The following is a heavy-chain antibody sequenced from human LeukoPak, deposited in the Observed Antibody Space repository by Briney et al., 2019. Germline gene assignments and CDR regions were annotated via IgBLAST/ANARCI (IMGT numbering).Heavy chain of an antibody. J-gene: IGHJ6*03. Sequence: SETLSLTCTVSGGSISSYYWSWIRQPPGKGLEWIGYIHYSGSTNYNPSLKSRVTISVDTTKNQFSLKLSSVTAADTAVYYCARTTEGYCRGRSCYSYYYYMDVWGKGTTVTVSS. V-gene: IGHV4-59*01. D-gene: IGHD2-15*01. CDR1: GGSISSYY. CDR3: ARTTEGYCRGRSCYSYYYYMDV. CDR2: IHYSGST.